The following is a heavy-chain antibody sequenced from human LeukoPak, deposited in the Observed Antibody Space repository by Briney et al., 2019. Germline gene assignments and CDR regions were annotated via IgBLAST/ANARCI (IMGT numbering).Heavy chain of an antibody. CDR3: ARKDYYDSGSNAY. D-gene: IGHD3-22*01. Sequence: ASVKVSCKASGYTFTTYDITWVRQATGQGLEWMGWMNPNSGNTAYAQKFQGRVIITRNTSISTAYMELSSLRSEDTAVSYCARKDYYDSGSNAYWGQGTLVTVSS. J-gene: IGHJ4*02. CDR2: MNPNSGNT. CDR1: GYTFTTYD. V-gene: IGHV1-8*03.